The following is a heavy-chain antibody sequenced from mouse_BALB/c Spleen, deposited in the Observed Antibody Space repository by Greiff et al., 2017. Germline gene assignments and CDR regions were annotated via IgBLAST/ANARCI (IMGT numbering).Heavy chain of an antibody. CDR3: ARQIYYYGSSYFDY. D-gene: IGHD1-1*01. CDR2: ISNGGGST. J-gene: IGHJ2*01. V-gene: IGHV5-12-2*01. Sequence: EVQRVESGGGLVQPGGSLKLSCAASGFTFSSYTMSWVRQTPEKRLEWVAYISNGGGSTYYPDTVKGRFTISRDNAKNTLYLQMSSLKSEDTAMYYCARQIYYYGSSYFDYWGQGTTLTVSS. CDR1: GFTFSSYT.